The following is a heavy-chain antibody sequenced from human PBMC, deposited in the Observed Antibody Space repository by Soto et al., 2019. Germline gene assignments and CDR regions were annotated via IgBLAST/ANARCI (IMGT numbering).Heavy chain of an antibody. J-gene: IGHJ4*02. V-gene: IGHV5-10-1*01. D-gene: IGHD3-3*01. CDR2: IDPSDSYT. Sequence: GESLNLSCKGSGYGFTSYWISWVRQMPGKGLEWMGRIDPSDSYTNYSPSFQGHVTISADKSISTAYLQWSSLKASDTAMYYCATTAAFGVVIDFDYWGQGTLVTVAS. CDR3: ATTAAFGVVIDFDY. CDR1: GYGFTSYW.